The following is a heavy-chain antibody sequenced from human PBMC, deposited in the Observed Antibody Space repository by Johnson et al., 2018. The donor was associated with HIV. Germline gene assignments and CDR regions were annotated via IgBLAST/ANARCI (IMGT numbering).Heavy chain of an antibody. CDR3: IKETGANSAFDI. D-gene: IGHD1-7*01. Sequence: EVQLVESGGGVVRPGGSLRLSCAASGFTFDDYGMSWVRHAPWKGLEWVPAISNSGGATHYADSVKGRFRISRDNTKDTVYLQVHSLRGEDTALYYCIKETGANSAFDIWGQGTTVTVSS. CDR2: ISNSGGAT. CDR1: GFTFDDYG. J-gene: IGHJ3*02. V-gene: IGHV3-23*04.